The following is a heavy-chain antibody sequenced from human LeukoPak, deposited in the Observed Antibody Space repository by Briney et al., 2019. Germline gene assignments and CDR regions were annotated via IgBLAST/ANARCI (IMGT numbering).Heavy chain of an antibody. CDR1: GFTFSSYA. Sequence: PGGSLRLSCTASGFTFSSYAMSWVRQPPGKGLEWVSAISGSGGSTYCADSVKGRFTISRDNSKNTLYLQMNSLRAEDTAVYYCAKEQAVAGTLYYFDYWGRGTLVTVSS. CDR3: AKEQAVAGTLYYFDY. CDR2: ISGSGGST. J-gene: IGHJ4*02. V-gene: IGHV3-23*01. D-gene: IGHD6-19*01.